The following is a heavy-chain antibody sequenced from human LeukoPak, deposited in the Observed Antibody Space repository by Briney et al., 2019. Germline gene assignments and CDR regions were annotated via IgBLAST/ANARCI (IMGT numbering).Heavy chain of an antibody. CDR1: GYTFTAYY. CDR3: ARSLGGYSYGTAYYYGMDV. V-gene: IGHV1-2*06. D-gene: IGHD5-18*01. CDR2: INPSSGGT. Sequence: ASVKVSCKASGYTFTAYYIHWVRQAPGQGLEWMGRINPSSGGTNYAQNFQGRVTMTRDTSINTAYLELSSLRSDNTAVYYCARSLGGYSYGTAYYYGMDVWGQGTTVTVSS. J-gene: IGHJ6*02.